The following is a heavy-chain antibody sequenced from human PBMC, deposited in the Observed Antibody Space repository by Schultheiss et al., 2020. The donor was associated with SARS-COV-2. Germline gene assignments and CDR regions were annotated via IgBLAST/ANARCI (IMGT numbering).Heavy chain of an antibody. D-gene: IGHD3-10*01. J-gene: IGHJ5*02. CDR3: ARGPYYSYNWFDP. CDR2: IYDSGST. CDR1: GGSISSYY. Sequence: SETLSLTCTVSGGSISSYYWSWIRQPPGKGLEWIGYIYDSGSTNYNPSLKSRVTISVDTSKNQFSLKLSSVTAADTATYYCARGPYYSYNWFDPWGQGTLVTVSS. V-gene: IGHV4-59*12.